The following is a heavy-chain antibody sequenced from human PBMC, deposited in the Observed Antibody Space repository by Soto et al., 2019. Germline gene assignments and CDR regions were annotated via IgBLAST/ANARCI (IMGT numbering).Heavy chain of an antibody. Sequence: QVQLQESGPGLVKPSETLSLTCTVSGGSISNYYWSWIRQPPGKGLEWIGHIYYSGSTNYNPSLKSRVTISVDTSKNQFSLKLSSVTAADTAVYYCARHVPLGDYAISYYYYYYMDVWGKGTTVTVSS. CDR1: GGSISNYY. CDR2: IYYSGST. CDR3: ARHVPLGDYAISYYYYYYMDV. J-gene: IGHJ6*03. V-gene: IGHV4-59*08. D-gene: IGHD4-17*01.